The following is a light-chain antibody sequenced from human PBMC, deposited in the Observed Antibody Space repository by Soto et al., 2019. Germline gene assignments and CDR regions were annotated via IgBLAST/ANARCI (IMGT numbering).Light chain of an antibody. V-gene: IGLV1-51*02. CDR2: GDD. CDR1: TSNIGNSY. J-gene: IGLJ2*01. CDR3: EAWDSSLRAGV. Sequence: QSVLTQPPSVSAAPGQKVTISCSGSTSNIGNSYVSWYQQLPGTVPKLLIYGDDKRPSGIPDRFSGSKSSTSATLGITGLQPGDEADYYCEAWDSSLRAGVFGGGTKLTVL.